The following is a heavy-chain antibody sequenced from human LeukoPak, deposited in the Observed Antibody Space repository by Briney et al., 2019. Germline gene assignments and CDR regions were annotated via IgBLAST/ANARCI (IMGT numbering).Heavy chain of an antibody. V-gene: IGHV1-2*02. CDR3: ARYCSGGSCSTGLDY. D-gene: IGHD2-15*01. J-gene: IGHJ4*02. CDR1: GYTFTGYY. CDR2: INPNSGGT. Sequence: ASVKVSCKASGYTFTGYYMHWVRQAPGQGLEWMGWINPNSGGTNYAQKFQGRVTMTRDTSISTAYMELSRLRSDDTAVYYFARYCSGGSCSTGLDYWGQGTLVTVSS.